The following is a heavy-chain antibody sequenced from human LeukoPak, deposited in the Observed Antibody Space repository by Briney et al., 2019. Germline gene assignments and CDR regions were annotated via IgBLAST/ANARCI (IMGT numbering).Heavy chain of an antibody. CDR2: INSDGGST. J-gene: IGHJ4*02. D-gene: IGHD6-19*01. V-gene: IGHV3-64*04. CDR1: GFTFNNYA. CDR3: ALTRGSGWFYY. Sequence: QSGGSLRLSCSASGFTFNNYAIHWVRQAPGKGLEYVSGINSDGGSTYYADSVKGRFTISRDNAKNTLYLQMNSLRAEDTAVYYCALTRGSGWFYYWGQGTLVTVSS.